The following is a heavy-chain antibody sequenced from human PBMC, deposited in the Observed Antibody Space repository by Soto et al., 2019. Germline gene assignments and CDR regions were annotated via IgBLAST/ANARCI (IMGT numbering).Heavy chain of an antibody. D-gene: IGHD3-3*01. CDR3: ARPVYDFWSGYLNWFDP. CDR1: GGSFSGYY. CDR2: INHSGST. Sequence: SETLSLTCAVYGGSFSGYYWSWIRQPPGKGLEWIGEINHSGSTNYNPSLKSRVTISVDTSKNQFSLKLSSVTAADTAVYYCARPVYDFWSGYLNWFDPWGQGTLVTVSS. J-gene: IGHJ5*02. V-gene: IGHV4-34*01.